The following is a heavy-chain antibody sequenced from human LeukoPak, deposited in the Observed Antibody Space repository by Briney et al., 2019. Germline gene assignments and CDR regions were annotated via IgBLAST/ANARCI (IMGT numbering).Heavy chain of an antibody. CDR1: GYSISSGYY. CDR2: IYHSGST. Sequence: SETLSLTCAVSGYSISSGYYWGWIRQPPGKGLEWIGRIYHSGSTYYNPSLKSRVTISVDTSKNQFSLKLSSVTAADTAVYYCARHYIVVVPAATFNWFDPWGQGTLVTVSS. CDR3: ARHYIVVVPAATFNWFDP. D-gene: IGHD2-2*01. J-gene: IGHJ5*02. V-gene: IGHV4-38-2*01.